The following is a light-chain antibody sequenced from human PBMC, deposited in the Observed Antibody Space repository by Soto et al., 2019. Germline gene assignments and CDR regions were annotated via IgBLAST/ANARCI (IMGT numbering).Light chain of an antibody. Sequence: EIVLTQSPGTLSLSPGERATLSCRASQTISSSFLACYQQKPGQAPRLLIYRASRRAPGIPDRFSGSGSWTDFTLTISRLEPEDFAVYYCHQFGSSPLDTFGPGTKVDIK. CDR2: RAS. CDR1: QTISSSF. V-gene: IGKV3-20*01. J-gene: IGKJ3*01. CDR3: HQFGSSPLDT.